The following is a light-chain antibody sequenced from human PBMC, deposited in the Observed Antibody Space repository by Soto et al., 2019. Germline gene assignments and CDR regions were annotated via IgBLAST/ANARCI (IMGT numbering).Light chain of an antibody. J-gene: IGKJ4*01. CDR2: AAS. CDR1: QSISSY. V-gene: IGKV1-39*01. CDR3: QQSYSTPHT. Sequence: DIPMTQSPSSLSASVGDRVTITYRASQSISSYLNWYQQKPGKAPKLLIYAASSLQSGVPSRFSGSGSGTDFTLTISSLQPEDFATYYCQQSYSTPHTFGGGTKVEIK.